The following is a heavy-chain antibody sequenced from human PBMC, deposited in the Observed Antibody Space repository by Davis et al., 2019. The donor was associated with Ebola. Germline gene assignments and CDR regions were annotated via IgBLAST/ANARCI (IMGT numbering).Heavy chain of an antibody. CDR1: GFTFSSYW. J-gene: IGHJ6*03. V-gene: IGHV3-7*01. D-gene: IGHD2-2*02. CDR3: ARDGGGYCSSTSCYILSLDYYMDV. CDR2: IKQDGSEK. Sequence: PGGSLRLSCAASGFTFSSYWMSWVRQAPGKGLEWVANIKQDGSEKYYVDSVKGRFTISRDNAKNSLYLQMNSLRAEDTAVYYCARDGGGYCSSTSCYILSLDYYMDVWGKGTTVTVSS.